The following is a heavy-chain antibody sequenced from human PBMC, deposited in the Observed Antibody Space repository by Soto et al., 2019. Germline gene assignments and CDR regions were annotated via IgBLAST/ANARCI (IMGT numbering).Heavy chain of an antibody. V-gene: IGHV1-8*01. CDR2: MNHNSGNT. CDR3: ARGRVAAAGDGDYFDY. CDR1: GYTFTSYD. D-gene: IGHD6-13*01. J-gene: IGHJ4*02. Sequence: GASVKVSCKASGYTFTSYDINWVRKATGQGLEWIGWMNHNSGNTGYEQKFQGRVTMTRNTSISTAYMELSSLRSEDTAVYYCARGRVAAAGDGDYFDYWGQGTLVTVSS.